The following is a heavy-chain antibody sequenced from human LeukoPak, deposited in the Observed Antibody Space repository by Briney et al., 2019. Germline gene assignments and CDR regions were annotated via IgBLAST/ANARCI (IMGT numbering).Heavy chain of an antibody. CDR1: GLNFRDQW. CDR2: IRSKIYGGTA. Sequence: GGSLRLSCAGSGLNFRDQWMTWVRQAPGKGLEWVGFIRSKIYGGTAEYAASVQGRFTISRDDSKGIAYLQMNSLKTEDTAVYYCTRDQTPYYWGQGTLVTVSS. CDR3: TRDQTPYY. V-gene: IGHV3-49*04. J-gene: IGHJ4*02.